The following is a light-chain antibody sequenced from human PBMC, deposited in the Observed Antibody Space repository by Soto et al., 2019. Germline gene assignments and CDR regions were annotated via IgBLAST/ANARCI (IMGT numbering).Light chain of an antibody. CDR3: QQYNSNPLT. CDR1: QTFSSW. CDR2: KTS. J-gene: IGKJ4*01. Sequence: DIQMTQSPSTLSASVGDRVTITCRASQTFSSWLAWYQQKPGKAPKLLIYKTSTLESGVPSRFCGSGSGTEFTLTISSLQPDDFATYYCQQYNSNPLTFGGGTKVEIK. V-gene: IGKV1-5*03.